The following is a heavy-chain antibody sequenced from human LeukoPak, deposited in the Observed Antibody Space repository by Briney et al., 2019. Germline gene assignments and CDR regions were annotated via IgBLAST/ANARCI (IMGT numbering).Heavy chain of an antibody. V-gene: IGHV3-74*01. D-gene: IGHD5-12*01. CDR3: ARGGYSGYVPFDC. J-gene: IGHJ4*02. Sequence: GGSLRLSCAASGFTFSSYGMHWVRQAPGKGLVWVSRINSDGSSTSYADSVKGRFTISRDNAKNTLYLQMNSLRAEDTAVYYCARGGYSGYVPFDCWGQGTLVTVSS. CDR2: INSDGSST. CDR1: GFTFSSYG.